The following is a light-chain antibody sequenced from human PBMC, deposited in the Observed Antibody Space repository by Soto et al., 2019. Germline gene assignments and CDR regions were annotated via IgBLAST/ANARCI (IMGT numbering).Light chain of an antibody. V-gene: IGLV3-9*01. CDR1: NIGTRN. CDR2: RDS. CDR3: HVWDSSTAV. Sequence: SYELTQPLSVSVPLGQTASITCGGNNIGTRNVHWYQQKPGQAPVLVVYRDSNRPSGIPERFSGSNSGNTATLTISRAQAGDEADYYRHVWDSSTAVFGGGTKVTVL. J-gene: IGLJ3*02.